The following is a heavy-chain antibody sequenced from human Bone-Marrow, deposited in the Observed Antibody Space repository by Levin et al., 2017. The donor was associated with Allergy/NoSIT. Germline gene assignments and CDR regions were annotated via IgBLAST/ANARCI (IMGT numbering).Heavy chain of an antibody. V-gene: IGHV3-15*01. Sequence: GESLKISCAASGITFTNAWMNWVRQAPGKGLEWVGLIKTNADGGTIDYAAPVKGRFTISRDDSNNTLYLHMSSLITEDTAVYYCNSGDFDVWSGYYSFEYWGQGTLVTVSS. CDR1: GITFTNAW. J-gene: IGHJ4*02. CDR3: NSGDFDVWSGYYSFEY. CDR2: IKTNADGGTI. D-gene: IGHD3-3*01.